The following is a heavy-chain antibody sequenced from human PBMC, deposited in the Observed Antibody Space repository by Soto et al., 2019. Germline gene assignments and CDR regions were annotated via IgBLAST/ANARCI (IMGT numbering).Heavy chain of an antibody. CDR3: SRGIAGAASGRAFDI. J-gene: IGHJ3*02. CDR1: GGYISNDY. CDR2: IYNSGST. Sequence: SETLSLTCTVSGGYISNDYWSWIRQPPGKELEWIGYIYNSGSTNDNPSLKSRVTISVDTSKNQFSLRLSSVTSADPAVYYCSRGIAGAASGRAFDIWGQGTMVTVSS. D-gene: IGHD6-13*01. V-gene: IGHV4-59*01.